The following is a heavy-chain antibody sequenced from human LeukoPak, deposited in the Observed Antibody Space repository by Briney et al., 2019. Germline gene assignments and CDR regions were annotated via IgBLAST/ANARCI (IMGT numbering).Heavy chain of an antibody. CDR1: GFNFSGYW. CDR2: IKQDGYEK. J-gene: IGHJ4*02. D-gene: IGHD1-26*01. V-gene: IGHV3-7*01. CDR3: ARDKIVGPTTLDY. Sequence: TGGSLRLSCAASGFNFSGYWMSWVRQTPEKGLEWVANIKQDGYEKYYVDSVKGRFTISRDNAKNSLYLQMNSLRADDTAIYYCARDKIVGPTTLDYWGQGTLVTVSS.